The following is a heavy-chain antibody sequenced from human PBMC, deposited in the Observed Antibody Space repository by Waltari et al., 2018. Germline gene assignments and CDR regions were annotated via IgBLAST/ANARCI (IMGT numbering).Heavy chain of an antibody. CDR1: GFTFSSYA. V-gene: IGHV3-23*01. Sequence: EVQLLESGGGLVQPGGSLRLSCAASGFTFSSYALSWVRQAPGKGLEWVSAMSGSGGSTYYADSVKGRFTISRDNSKNTLYLQMNSLRAEDTAVYYCAKGSTHSSGWFHYWGQGTLVTVSS. CDR2: MSGSGGST. J-gene: IGHJ4*02. CDR3: AKGSTHSSGWFHY. D-gene: IGHD6-19*01.